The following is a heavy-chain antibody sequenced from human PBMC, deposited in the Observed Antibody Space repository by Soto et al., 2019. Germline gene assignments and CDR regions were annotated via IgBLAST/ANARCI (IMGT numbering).Heavy chain of an antibody. CDR3: AKALGQLRDY. J-gene: IGHJ4*02. CDR1: GFTFSSFA. V-gene: IGHV3-23*01. CDR2: LSGSGGST. D-gene: IGHD1-1*01. Sequence: QLLESGGGLVQPGGSLRLSWAASGFTFSSFAMSWVRQAPGKGLEWVSTLSGSGGSTYYADSVKGRFTISRDNSKNTLYLQMNSLRAEDTAIYYCAKALGQLRDYWGQGTLVTVSS.